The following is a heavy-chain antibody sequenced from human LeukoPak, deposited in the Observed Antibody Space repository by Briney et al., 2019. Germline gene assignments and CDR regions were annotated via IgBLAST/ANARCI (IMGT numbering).Heavy chain of an antibody. J-gene: IGHJ4*02. CDR3: ARDKGGSTVTMWTDG. CDR2: ISRSSSYI. D-gene: IGHD4-17*01. V-gene: IGHV3-21*01. Sequence: GESLTLSCAASGFTFSSYSMNWVRQAPGKGREGVSSISRSSSYIYYAASVKGPFTLSRDNAKNSLYLQVNSLIAAAPAVYYCARDKGGSTVTMWTDGWGQGSLVSV. CDR1: GFTFSSYS.